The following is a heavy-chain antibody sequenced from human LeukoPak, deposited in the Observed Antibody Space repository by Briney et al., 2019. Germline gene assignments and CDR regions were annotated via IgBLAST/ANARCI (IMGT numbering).Heavy chain of an antibody. CDR2: IYHSGST. Sequence: NPSETLSFTCTVSGGSISYSYWTWIRQPPGKGLEWIGYIYHSGSTKYTPSLKSRVTISLDTSKNQFSLNLSSVTAADTAIYYCARAGTRGYSAYGSHYFDYWGQGTRVTVSS. CDR1: GGSISYSY. D-gene: IGHD5-12*01. J-gene: IGHJ4*02. CDR3: ARAGTRGYSAYGSHYFDY. V-gene: IGHV4-59*01.